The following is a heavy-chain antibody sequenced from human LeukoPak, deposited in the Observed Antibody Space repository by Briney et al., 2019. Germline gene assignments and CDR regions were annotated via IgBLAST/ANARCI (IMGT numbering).Heavy chain of an antibody. CDR1: GFTFSSYA. D-gene: IGHD5-18*01. V-gene: IGHV3-23*01. Sequence: AGGSLRLSCTASGFTFSSYAMNWVRQAPGKGLEWVSGIGAGGTFTYYADSVKGRFTIFRDNSRNTLYLQMDSLRAEDTAVYYCARVLQLLTYGIYYYCGMDVWGQGTTVTVSS. J-gene: IGHJ6*02. CDR3: ARVLQLLTYGIYYYCGMDV. CDR2: IGAGGTFT.